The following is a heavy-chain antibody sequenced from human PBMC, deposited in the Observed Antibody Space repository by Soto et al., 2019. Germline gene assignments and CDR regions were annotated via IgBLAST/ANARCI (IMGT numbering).Heavy chain of an antibody. Sequence: PGGSLRLSCAASGFTFGSYWMNWVRQAPGKGLEWVGRIKQDGSEKNFVDSVEGRFTISRDNAEMSLYLQMNSLRAEDTAVYYCARGTTSGATYFDYWGQGTLVTVSS. CDR1: GFTFGSYW. CDR2: IKQDGSEK. V-gene: IGHV3-7*03. J-gene: IGHJ4*02. CDR3: ARGTTSGATYFDY. D-gene: IGHD1-26*01.